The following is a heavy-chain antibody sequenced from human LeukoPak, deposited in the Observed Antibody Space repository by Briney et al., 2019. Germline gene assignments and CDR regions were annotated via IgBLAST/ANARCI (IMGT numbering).Heavy chain of an antibody. D-gene: IGHD3-10*01. V-gene: IGHV3-66*01. Sequence: GGSLRLSCAASGFTVSSYYMNWVRQAPGKGLGWVSLIYTDGSAFYADSVKGRFTISRDNAKNTLYLQMNSLRAEDTALYYCARVARGDYYYYYMDVWGKGTTVTVSS. CDR2: IYTDGSA. CDR1: GFTVSSYY. J-gene: IGHJ6*03. CDR3: ARVARGDYYYYYMDV.